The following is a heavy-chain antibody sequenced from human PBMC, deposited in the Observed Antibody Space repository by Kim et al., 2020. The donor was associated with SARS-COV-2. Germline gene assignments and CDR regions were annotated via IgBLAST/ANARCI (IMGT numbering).Heavy chain of an antibody. V-gene: IGHV3-23*01. CDR3: AKRLGPTTPNFDY. Sequence: GGSLRLSCAASGFTFSGYGMSWVRQAPGKGLEWVSAVSDTGADRNYANSVKGRFTISRDNSKNTLYLQMSSLRDEDTAVYYCAKRLGPTTPNFDYWGQGTLVTVSS. CDR2: VSDTGADR. J-gene: IGHJ4*02. D-gene: IGHD1-26*01. CDR1: GFTFSGYG.